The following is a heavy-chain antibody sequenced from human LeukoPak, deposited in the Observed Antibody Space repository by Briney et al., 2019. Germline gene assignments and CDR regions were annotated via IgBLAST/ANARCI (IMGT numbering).Heavy chain of an antibody. CDR2: INHSGST. V-gene: IGHV4-34*01. D-gene: IGHD2-15*01. CDR1: GGSISGYY. CDR3: ARHLVSDIVAVVAATGTFDY. Sequence: SETLSLTCTVSGGSISGYYWSWVRQPPGKGLEWIGEINHSGSTNYNPSLKSRVTISVDTSKNQFSLKLSSVTAADTAVYYCARHLVSDIVAVVAATGTFDYWGQGTLVTVSS. J-gene: IGHJ4*02.